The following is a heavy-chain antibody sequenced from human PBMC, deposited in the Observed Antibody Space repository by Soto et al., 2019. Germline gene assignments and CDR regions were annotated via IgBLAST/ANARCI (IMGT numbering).Heavy chain of an antibody. D-gene: IGHD1-26*01. Sequence: QVQLVQSGGEVKMPGASVKLSCKTYGYAFTNYGVTWVRQVSGQGLEWIGWVSGYNRNTNYAQKFEYRVIMTTDTSTNTAHMELRILRSDDSGIYYCTRERQWEHVIYCGRGTMFTVSP. CDR2: VSGYNRNT. CDR1: GYAFTNYG. V-gene: IGHV1-18*01. CDR3: TRERQWEHVIY. J-gene: IGHJ4*02.